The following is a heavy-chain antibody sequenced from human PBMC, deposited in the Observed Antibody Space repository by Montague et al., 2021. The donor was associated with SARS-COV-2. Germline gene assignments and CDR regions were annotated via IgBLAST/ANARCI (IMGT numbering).Heavy chain of an antibody. CDR2: IYWDDDK. Sequence: PALVKPTQTLTLTCNFSGFSLTTSGEAVGWIRQPPGKALEWLALIYWDDDKRYSPSLKSRLTITKDTSKNQVVLTMTNMDPVDTATYYCAHRDSGRIAAAGFDYWGQGTLVTVSS. V-gene: IGHV2-5*02. J-gene: IGHJ4*02. D-gene: IGHD6-13*01. CDR1: GFSLTTSGEA. CDR3: AHRDSGRIAAAGFDY.